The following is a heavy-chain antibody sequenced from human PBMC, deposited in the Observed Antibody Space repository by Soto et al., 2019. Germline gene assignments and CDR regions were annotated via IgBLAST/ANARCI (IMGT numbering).Heavy chain of an antibody. Sequence: QVQLQASGPGLVKPSQTLSLICTVSGGSVSSNIYYWTWIRQHPGKGPEWIGHIYYSGSTYYNPSLKSRVTISLDTAKNQFSLKLTSVTAADTAVYYCARGYDSDSGGYVFDHWGQGTLVTVSS. CDR3: ARGYDSDSGGYVFDH. CDR1: GGSVSSNIYY. V-gene: IGHV4-31*03. D-gene: IGHD3-22*01. CDR2: IYYSGST. J-gene: IGHJ4*02.